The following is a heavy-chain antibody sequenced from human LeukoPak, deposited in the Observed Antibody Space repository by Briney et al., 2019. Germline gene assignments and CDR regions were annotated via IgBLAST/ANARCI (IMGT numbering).Heavy chain of an antibody. J-gene: IGHJ4*02. V-gene: IGHV3-9*01. D-gene: IGHD4-17*01. CDR3: ASGDDYGDTFDY. CDR2: ISWNSGSI. Sequence: GGSLRLSCAASGFTFDDYAMPWVRQAPGKGLEWVSGISWNSGSIGYADSVKGRFTISRDNAKNSLYLQMNSLRAEDTAVYYCASGDDYGDTFDYWGQGTLVTVSS. CDR1: GFTFDDYA.